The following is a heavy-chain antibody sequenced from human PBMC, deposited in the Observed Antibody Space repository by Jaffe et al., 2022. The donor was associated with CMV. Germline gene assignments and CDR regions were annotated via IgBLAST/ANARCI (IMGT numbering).Heavy chain of an antibody. CDR1: GGTFSSYA. D-gene: IGHD5-12*01. V-gene: IGHV1-69*09. CDR3: ARVSGYEKEGYNWFDP. J-gene: IGHJ5*02. Sequence: QVQLVQSGAEVKKPGSSVKVSCKASGGTFSSYAISWVRQAPGQGLEWMGRIIPILGIANYAQKFQGRVTITADKSTSTAYMELSSLRSEDTAVYYCARVSGYEKEGYNWFDPWGQGTLVTVSS. CDR2: IIPILGIA.